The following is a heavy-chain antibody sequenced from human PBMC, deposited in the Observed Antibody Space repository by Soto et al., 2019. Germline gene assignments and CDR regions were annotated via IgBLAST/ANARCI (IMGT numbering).Heavy chain of an antibody. D-gene: IGHD6-6*01. Sequence: EVQLVESGGGLVKPGGSLRLSCAASGFPFINAWMPWVRQAPGKGLEWVGRIKSKTDGGAIDYGAPGKNRFTISRDDSKHTPDLQINSLKTADEAVYYCTTAGPHRRSSVWFDPWGQGTLVTVSS. V-gene: IGHV3-15*01. CDR3: TTAGPHRRSSVWFDP. J-gene: IGHJ5*02. CDR2: IKSKTDGGAI. CDR1: GFPFINAW.